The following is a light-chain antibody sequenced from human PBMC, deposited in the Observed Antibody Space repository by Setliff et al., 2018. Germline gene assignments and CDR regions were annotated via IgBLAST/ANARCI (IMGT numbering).Light chain of an antibody. CDR1: SRDVGGYNY. Sequence: QSVLAQPASVSGSPGQSITISCTGTSRDVGGYNYVSWYQQHPDKAPKLMIFDVSNRPSGVSNRFSGSKSGNTASLTISGLQAEDEADYYCSSYTSSSTQVFGTGTKGTV. V-gene: IGLV2-14*03. J-gene: IGLJ1*01. CDR2: DVS. CDR3: SSYTSSSTQV.